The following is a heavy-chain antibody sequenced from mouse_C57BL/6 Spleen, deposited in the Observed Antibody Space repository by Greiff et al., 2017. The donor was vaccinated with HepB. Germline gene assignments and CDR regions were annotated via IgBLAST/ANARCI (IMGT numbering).Heavy chain of an antibody. V-gene: IGHV1-18*01. CDR3: ARSNYYGSSCFDY. D-gene: IGHD1-1*01. CDR1: GYTFTDYN. Sequence: EVQLQESGPELVKPGASVKIPCKASGYTFTDYNMDWVKQSHGKSLEWIGDINPNNGGTIYNQKFKGKATLTVDKSSSTAYMELRSLTSEDTAVYYCARSNYYGSSCFDYWGQGTTLTVSS. J-gene: IGHJ2*01. CDR2: INPNNGGT.